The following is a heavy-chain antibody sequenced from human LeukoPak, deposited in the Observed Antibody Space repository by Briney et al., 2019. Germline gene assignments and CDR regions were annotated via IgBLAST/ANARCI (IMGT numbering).Heavy chain of an antibody. V-gene: IGHV3-23*01. CDR1: GFTFSTYA. Sequence: GGSLRLSCAASGFTFSTYAMTWVRQAPGKGLEWVSLISRGGDVTYYADSVKGRFTVSRDSSKNTLYQQMHSLRAEDTAVYYCAARPGEVAVPYDYWGQGTLVTVSS. J-gene: IGHJ4*02. CDR2: ISRGGDVT. CDR3: AARPGEVAVPYDY. D-gene: IGHD2-15*01.